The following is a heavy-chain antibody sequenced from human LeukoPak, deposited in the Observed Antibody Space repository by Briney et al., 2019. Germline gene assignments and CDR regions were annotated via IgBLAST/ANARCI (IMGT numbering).Heavy chain of an antibody. Sequence: GGSLRLSCAASEFTFSTYSMNWVRQAPGKGLEWLSSIGSSSSYIYYADSVKGRLTISRDNAKNSLYLQMNSLRAEDTAVYYCARGENNYGYYYFDYWGQGTLVTVSS. J-gene: IGHJ4*02. D-gene: IGHD5-18*01. CDR3: ARGENNYGYYYFDY. CDR1: EFTFSTYS. CDR2: IGSSSSYI. V-gene: IGHV3-21*01.